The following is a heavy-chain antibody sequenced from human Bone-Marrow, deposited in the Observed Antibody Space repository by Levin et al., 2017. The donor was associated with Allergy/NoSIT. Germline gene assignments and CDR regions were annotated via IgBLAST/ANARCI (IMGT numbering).Heavy chain of an antibody. D-gene: IGHD3-22*01. CDR1: GYTFINYW. J-gene: IGHJ6*02. CDR3: ARLGTVVAGDTLPYGMDV. Sequence: PGGSLRLSCKGSGYTFINYWIGWVRQMPGKGLEWMGIIYPGDSDSRYSPSFQGQVTISADKSISIAYLQWSSLRASDTATYYCARLGTVVAGDTLPYGMDVWGQGTTVTVSS. CDR2: IYPGDSDS. V-gene: IGHV5-51*01.